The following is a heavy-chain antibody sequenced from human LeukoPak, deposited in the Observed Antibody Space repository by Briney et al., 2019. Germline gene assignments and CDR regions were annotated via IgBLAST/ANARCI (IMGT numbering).Heavy chain of an antibody. CDR3: ATCREISSSWSWDYYMDV. J-gene: IGHJ6*03. CDR1: GFTFSSYG. Sequence: GRSLRLSCAASGFTFSSYGMHWVRQAPGKGLEWVAVISYDGSNKYYADSVKGRFTISRDNSKNTLYLQMNSLRAEDTAVYYCATCREISSSWSWDYYMDVWGKGTTVTVSS. V-gene: IGHV3-30*03. CDR2: ISYDGSNK. D-gene: IGHD6-13*01.